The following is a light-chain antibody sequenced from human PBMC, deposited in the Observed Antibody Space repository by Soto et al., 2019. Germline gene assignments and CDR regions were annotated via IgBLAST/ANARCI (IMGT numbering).Light chain of an antibody. CDR3: SSLTSSSTYV. CDR1: SSDVGGYNY. J-gene: IGLJ1*01. V-gene: IGLV2-14*01. Sequence: QSALTQPASVSGSPGQSITISCTGTSSDVGGYNYVSWYQQHPGKAPKLIIFEVSNRFSGSKSGNTASLTISGLQAEDEADYFCSSLTSSSTYVFGTGTKVTIL. CDR2: EVS.